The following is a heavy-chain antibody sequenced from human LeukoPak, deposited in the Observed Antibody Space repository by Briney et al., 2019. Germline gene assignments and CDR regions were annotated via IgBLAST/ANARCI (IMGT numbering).Heavy chain of an antibody. Sequence: ASVKVSCKASGYTFTSYGISWVRQAPGQGLEWMGWISAYNGNTNYAQKLQGRVTMTTDTSTSTAYMELRSLRSDDTAVYYCARDRTTYGSGPRYFDLWGRGTLVTVSS. D-gene: IGHD3-10*01. CDR1: GYTFTSYG. CDR3: ARDRTTYGSGPRYFDL. J-gene: IGHJ2*01. CDR2: ISAYNGNT. V-gene: IGHV1-18*01.